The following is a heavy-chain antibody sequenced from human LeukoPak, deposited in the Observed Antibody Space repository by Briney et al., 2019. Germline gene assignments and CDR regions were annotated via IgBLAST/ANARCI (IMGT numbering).Heavy chain of an antibody. J-gene: IGHJ5*02. CDR2: IYYSGST. V-gene: IGHV4-59*12. Sequence: SETLSLTCTVSGGSISSYYWSWIRQPPGKGLEWIGYIYYSGSTNYNPSLKSRVTISVDTSKNQFSLKLSSVTAADTAVYYCARGHYDFWSRGGWFDPWGQGTLVTVSS. CDR3: ARGHYDFWSRGGWFDP. CDR1: GGSISSYY. D-gene: IGHD3-3*01.